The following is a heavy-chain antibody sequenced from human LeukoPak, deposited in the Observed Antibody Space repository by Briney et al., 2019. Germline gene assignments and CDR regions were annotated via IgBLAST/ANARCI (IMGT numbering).Heavy chain of an antibody. V-gene: IGHV3-74*01. CDR1: GFTFGSPW. CDR2: INSDGSAT. Sequence: GGSLRLSCAASGFTFGSPWMHWVRQAPGKGLVWVSRINSDGSATAYADSVKGRFTVSRDNSKNTLYLQMNSLRADDTAVYYCAREILRDGSYLIEDWGQGILVTVSS. CDR3: AREILRDGSYLIED. J-gene: IGHJ4*02. D-gene: IGHD1-26*01.